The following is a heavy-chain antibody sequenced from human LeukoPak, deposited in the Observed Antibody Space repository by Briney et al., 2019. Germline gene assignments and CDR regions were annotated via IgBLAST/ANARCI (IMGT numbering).Heavy chain of an antibody. V-gene: IGHV1-18*01. CDR3: ARVRFLEWLRAWFDP. CDR2: ISAYNGNT. D-gene: IGHD3-3*01. CDR1: GYTFTSYG. J-gene: IGHJ5*02. Sequence: ASVKVSCKASGYTFTSYGISWVRQAPGQGLEWMGWISAYNGNTNYAQKLQGRVTMTTDTSTSTAYMELRSLRSDDTAVYYCARVRFLEWLRAWFDPWGQGTLVTVSS.